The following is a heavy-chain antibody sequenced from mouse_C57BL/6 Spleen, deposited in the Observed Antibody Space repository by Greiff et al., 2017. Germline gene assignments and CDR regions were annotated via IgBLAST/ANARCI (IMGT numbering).Heavy chain of an antibody. D-gene: IGHD1-1*02. J-gene: IGHJ3*01. CDR3: TTHGWAY. Sequence: EVQLQQSGAELVRPGASVKLSCTASGFNIKDDYMHWVKQRPEQGLEWIGWIDPENGDTDYASKFQGKATITADTSSNTAYLQLSSLTSEYTAVYYCTTHGWAYWGQGTLVTVSA. CDR2: IDPENGDT. V-gene: IGHV14-4*01. CDR1: GFNIKDDY.